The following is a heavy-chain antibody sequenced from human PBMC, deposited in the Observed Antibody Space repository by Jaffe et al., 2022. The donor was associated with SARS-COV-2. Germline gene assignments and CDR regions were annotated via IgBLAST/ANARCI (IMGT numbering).Heavy chain of an antibody. J-gene: IGHJ6*03. CDR2: ITWEGGTT. V-gene: IGHV3-43*01. CDR3: AKDGGYHVSWFGYMDV. Sequence: EVQLVESGGLVVQPGGSLRLSCATSGFTFDDYAMHWVRQAPGKALEWVSLITWEGGTTYYADSVKGRFTISRDNSKKSLYLQLNRLTPEDTALYYCAKDGGYHVSWFGYMDVWGKGTTVSVSS. CDR1: GFTFDDYA. D-gene: IGHD3-10*01.